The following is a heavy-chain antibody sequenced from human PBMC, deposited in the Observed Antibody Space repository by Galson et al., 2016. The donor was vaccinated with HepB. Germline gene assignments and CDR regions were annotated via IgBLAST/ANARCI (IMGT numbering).Heavy chain of an antibody. CDR3: AKASGAVATPPYCLDS. CDR2: MSTSGST. Sequence: TLSLTCTVSGGSISSGGHYWTWIRQPAGKGLEWIGRMSTSGSTNYNPSLKSRVTISVDTAKNQFSLTLGSVTAADTAVYYCAKASGAVATPPYCLDSWGQGTLVTVSS. CDR1: GGSISSGGHY. J-gene: IGHJ4*02. D-gene: IGHD5-12*01. V-gene: IGHV4-61*02.